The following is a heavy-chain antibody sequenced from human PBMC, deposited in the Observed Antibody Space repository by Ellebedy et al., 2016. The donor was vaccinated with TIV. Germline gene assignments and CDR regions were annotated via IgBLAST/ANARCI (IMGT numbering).Heavy chain of an antibody. CDR2: IYHTANT. Sequence: SETLSLTXTVSGGSLSSGDYYWGWVHKPPGKGLEFIGFIYHTANTHYHPSLKSRISLSVDTSKNLFSLNLNAVTAADTAFYYCARGNRGFDYWGQGALVTVSS. CDR3: ARGNRGFDY. J-gene: IGHJ4*02. D-gene: IGHD3-10*01. CDR1: GGSLSSGDYY. V-gene: IGHV4-30-4*01.